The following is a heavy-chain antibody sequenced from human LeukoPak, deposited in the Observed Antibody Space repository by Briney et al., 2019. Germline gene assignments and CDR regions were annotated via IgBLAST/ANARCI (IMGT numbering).Heavy chain of an antibody. CDR2: ISAYNGNT. CDR1: GYTFTSYG. Sequence: ASVKVSCKASGYTFTSYGISWVRQAPGQGLEWMGWISAYNGNTNYAQKLQGRVTMTTDTSTSTAYMELRSLRSDDTAVYYCARAVGDYYDSSGYHFDYWGQGTLVTVSS. CDR3: ARAVGDYYDSSGYHFDY. V-gene: IGHV1-18*01. J-gene: IGHJ4*02. D-gene: IGHD3-22*01.